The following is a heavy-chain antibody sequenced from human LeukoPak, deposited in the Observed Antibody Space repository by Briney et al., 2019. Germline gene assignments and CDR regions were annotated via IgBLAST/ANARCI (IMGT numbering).Heavy chain of an antibody. CDR1: GGSISSYY. J-gene: IGHJ6*02. V-gene: IGHV4-4*07. Sequence: PSETLSLTCTVSGGSISSYYWSWIRQPSGKGLEWIGRIYTSGSTNYNPSLKSRVTMSVDTSKNQFSLKLSSVTAADTAVYYCARLMIPDILTGYYYYGMDVWGQGTTVTVSS. CDR2: IYTSGST. D-gene: IGHD3-9*01. CDR3: ARLMIPDILTGYYYYGMDV.